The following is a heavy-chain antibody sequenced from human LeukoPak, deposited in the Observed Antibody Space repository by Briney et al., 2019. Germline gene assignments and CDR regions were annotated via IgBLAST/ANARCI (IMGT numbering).Heavy chain of an antibody. CDR3: ARGFRIAHDAFDI. CDR2: IYSGGST. J-gene: IGHJ3*02. Sequence: GGSLRLSCAASGFTVSSNYMSWVRQAPGKGLEWVSVIYSGGSTYYADSVKGRFTISRDNSKNTLYLQMNSLRAEDTAVYYCARGFRIAHDAFDIWSQGTMVTVSS. V-gene: IGHV3-66*02. CDR1: GFTVSSNY. D-gene: IGHD2/OR15-2a*01.